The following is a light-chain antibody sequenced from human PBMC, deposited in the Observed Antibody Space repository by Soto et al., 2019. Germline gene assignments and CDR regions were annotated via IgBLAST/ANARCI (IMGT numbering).Light chain of an antibody. V-gene: IGLV3-21*02. CDR3: QVWGSGRGV. J-gene: IGLJ1*01. CDR2: DDS. Sequence: SYELTQPPSVSVAPGQTARITCGGNNIGGKSVHWYQQKPGQAPVLVVYDDSDRPSGIPERFSGSNSVNTATLTISRVAAGDEADYYCQVWGSGRGVFGTGTKVT. CDR1: NIGGKS.